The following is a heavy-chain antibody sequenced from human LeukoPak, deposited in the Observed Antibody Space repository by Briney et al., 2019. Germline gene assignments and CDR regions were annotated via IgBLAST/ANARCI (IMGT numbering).Heavy chain of an antibody. J-gene: IGHJ4*02. Sequence: ASVKVSCKASGYTFTNYGISWVRQAPGQGLECMGWISANNGNRNYALKLQDRVSMTTDTSTSTAYMELRSLRSDDTAVYYCARQGYGGHSRGAADYWGQGTLVTVSS. V-gene: IGHV1-18*01. CDR2: ISANNGNR. D-gene: IGHD4-23*01. CDR3: ARQGYGGHSRGAADY. CDR1: GYTFTNYG.